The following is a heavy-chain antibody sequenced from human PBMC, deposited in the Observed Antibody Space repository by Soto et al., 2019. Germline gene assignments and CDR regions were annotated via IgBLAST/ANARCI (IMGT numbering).Heavy chain of an antibody. CDR1: GYTFTSYY. D-gene: IGHD4-17*01. Sequence: QVQLVQSGAEVKKPGASVKVSCKASGYTFTSYYMHWVRQAPGQGLEWMGIINPSGGSSSYAQKFQGSVSMTSYTSTSTTYMDLSSRRSDLTAVYHFAIDDYGRDVVKPAPHNWFDPWGQGTLVTVSP. CDR3: AIDDYGRDVVKPAPHNWFDP. J-gene: IGHJ5*02. CDR2: INPSGGSS. V-gene: IGHV1-46*01.